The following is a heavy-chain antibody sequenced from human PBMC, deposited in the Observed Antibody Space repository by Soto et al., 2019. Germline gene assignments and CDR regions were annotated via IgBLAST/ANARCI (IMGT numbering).Heavy chain of an antibody. Sequence: GSLRLSCAASGFPFPNAWMNWVRQAPGKGLEWVGRIKSTIDGGTTDYAEPVKGRFTISRDDSRNTLHLQMNNLKTEDTAVFFFTTYDYIWGSDRYRWAYWGKGALVTVSS. CDR1: GFPFPNAW. J-gene: IGHJ4*02. CDR3: TTYDYIWGSDRYRWAY. D-gene: IGHD3-16*02. V-gene: IGHV3-15*07. CDR2: IKSTIDGGTT.